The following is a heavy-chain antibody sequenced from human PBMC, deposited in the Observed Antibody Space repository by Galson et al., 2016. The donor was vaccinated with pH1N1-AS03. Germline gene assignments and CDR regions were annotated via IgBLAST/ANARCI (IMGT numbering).Heavy chain of an antibody. V-gene: IGHV3-30*18. D-gene: IGHD6-13*01. CDR2: ISYDGSYK. CDR3: AKDRRAGNWRGSDY. CDR1: GFTFSSYG. J-gene: IGHJ4*02. Sequence: SLRLSCAASGFTFSSYGMHWVRQAPGKGLEWVPVISYDGSYKNYADSVKGRFSISRDNSKNTLYLQMNSLRAEDTAVYYCAKDRRAGNWRGSDYWGQGTLVTVSS.